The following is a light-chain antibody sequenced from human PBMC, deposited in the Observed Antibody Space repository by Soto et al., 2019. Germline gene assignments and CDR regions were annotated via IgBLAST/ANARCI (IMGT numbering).Light chain of an antibody. CDR1: QSLVHSDGYTY. Sequence: IVMTQTPLSSPVTLGQPASISCRSSQSLVHSDGYTYLSWLQQRPGQPPRLLIYQISERFSGVPDRFSGSGAGTDFTLKISRVEAEDVGVYYCMQTTQIPLTFGPGTKTGY. CDR3: MQTTQIPLT. J-gene: IGKJ3*01. V-gene: IGKV2-24*01. CDR2: QIS.